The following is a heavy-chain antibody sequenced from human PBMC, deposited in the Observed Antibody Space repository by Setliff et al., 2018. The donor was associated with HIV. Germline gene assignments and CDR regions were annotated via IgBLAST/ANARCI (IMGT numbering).Heavy chain of an antibody. J-gene: IGHJ4*02. CDR1: EGTFTAYA. Sequence: SVKVSSKSPEGTFTAYAISWVRQAPGQGLEWMGRITPIFGTTNYAQKFQGRVTITADRSTSTTYMELSSLRSEDTAMYYCARDESRVDCESVGYWCQGTRVTVSS. CDR3: ARDESRVDCESVGY. D-gene: IGHD2-21*01. CDR2: ITPIFGTT. V-gene: IGHV1-69*06.